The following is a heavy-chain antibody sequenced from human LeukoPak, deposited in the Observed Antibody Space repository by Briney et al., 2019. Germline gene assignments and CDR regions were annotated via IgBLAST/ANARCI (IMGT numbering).Heavy chain of an antibody. D-gene: IGHD2-21*02. J-gene: IGHJ4*02. CDR1: GDSISSHP. CDR3: ARLAKCDGNCYSFDR. CDR2: IDYNGNT. Sequence: SETLSLTCDVSGDSISSHPWSWIRQPPGKGLDYIGFIDYNGNTNYNPSLKSRVTISLDIFKNQFSLNLNSVSAADTAVYYCARLAKCDGNCYSFDRWGQGMLVTVSS. V-gene: IGHV4-59*11.